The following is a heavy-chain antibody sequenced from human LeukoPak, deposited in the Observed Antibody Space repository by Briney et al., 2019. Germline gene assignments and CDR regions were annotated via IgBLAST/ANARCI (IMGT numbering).Heavy chain of an antibody. CDR3: ARIIAAAGNYYYYGMDV. J-gene: IGHJ6*02. D-gene: IGHD6-13*01. CDR1: GGSISSYY. V-gene: IGHV4-4*07. CDR2: IYTSGST. Sequence: SETLSLTCTVSGGSISSYYWSWIRQPAGKGLEWIGRIYTSGSTNYNPSLKSRVTMSVDTSKNQFSLKLSSVTAADTAVYYCARIIAAAGNYYYYGMDVWGQGTTVTVSS.